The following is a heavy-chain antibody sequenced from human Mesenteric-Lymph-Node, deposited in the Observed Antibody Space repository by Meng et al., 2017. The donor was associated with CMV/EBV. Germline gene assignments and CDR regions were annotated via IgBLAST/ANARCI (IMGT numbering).Heavy chain of an antibody. CDR1: GYTFTSYD. CDR2: MNPNSGNT. J-gene: IGHJ6*02. V-gene: IGHV1-8*03. Sequence: ASVKVSCKASGYTFTSYDINWVRQATRQGLEWMGWMNPNSGNTGYAQKFQGRVTITRNTSISTAYMELSSLRSEDTAVYYCARGSFRNYDSYYYYGMDVWGQGTTVTVSS. CDR3: ARGSFRNYDSYYYYGMDV. D-gene: IGHD1-7*01.